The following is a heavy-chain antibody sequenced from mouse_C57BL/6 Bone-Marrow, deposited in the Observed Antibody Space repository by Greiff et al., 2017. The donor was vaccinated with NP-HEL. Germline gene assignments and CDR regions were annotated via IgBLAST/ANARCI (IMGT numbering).Heavy chain of an antibody. Sequence: QVQLQQSGAELVRPGTSVKVSCKASGYAFTNYLIEWVKQRPGQGLEWIGVINPGSGGTNYNEKFKGKATLTADKSSSTAYMQLSSLTSEDSAVYFCARSVAAQATWMGYWGQGTTLTVSS. V-gene: IGHV1-54*01. CDR2: INPGSGGT. D-gene: IGHD3-2*02. J-gene: IGHJ2*01. CDR3: ARSVAAQATWMGY. CDR1: GYAFTNYL.